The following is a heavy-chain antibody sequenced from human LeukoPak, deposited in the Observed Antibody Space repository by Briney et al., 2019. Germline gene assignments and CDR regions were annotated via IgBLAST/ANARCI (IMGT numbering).Heavy chain of an antibody. V-gene: IGHV3-21*01. CDR1: GFTFSSYS. CDR3: ARGPYSLSSRPWFDP. D-gene: IGHD2-2*01. CDR2: ISSSSSYI. Sequence: PGGSLRLSCAASGFTFSSYSMNWVRQAPGKGLEWVSSISSSSSYIYYADSVKGRFTISRDNAENSLYLQMNSLRAEDTAVYYCARGPYSLSSRPWFDPWGQGTLVTVSS. J-gene: IGHJ5*02.